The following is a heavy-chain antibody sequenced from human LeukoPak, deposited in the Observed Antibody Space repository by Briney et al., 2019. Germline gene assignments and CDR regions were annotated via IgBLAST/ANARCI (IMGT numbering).Heavy chain of an antibody. J-gene: IGHJ4*02. V-gene: IGHV4-59*08. CDR3: ARQAGGTSGPFNY. CDR1: GGSISSSY. CDR2: IYHSEST. D-gene: IGHD4-23*01. Sequence: SETLSLTCTVSGGSISSSYCSWIRQPPGKGLEWIGYIYHSESTNYNPSLKSRVTISVDTSKNQFSLKLSSVTAADTAVYYCARQAGGTSGPFNYWGQGTLVTVSS.